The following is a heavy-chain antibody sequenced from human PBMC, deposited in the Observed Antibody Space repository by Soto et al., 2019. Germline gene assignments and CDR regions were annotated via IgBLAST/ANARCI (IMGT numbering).Heavy chain of an antibody. CDR1: YGSISYYY. Sequence: SETLSLTCTVSYGSISYYYWSWIRQPPGEGLEWIGYIYHSGSTNYNPSLKSRVTMSVDTSKNQFSLKLTSVTAADTAVYYCASSTSGDWFDHWGQGTLVTVSS. D-gene: IGHD7-27*01. CDR2: IYHSGST. CDR3: ASSTSGDWFDH. J-gene: IGHJ5*02. V-gene: IGHV4-59*01.